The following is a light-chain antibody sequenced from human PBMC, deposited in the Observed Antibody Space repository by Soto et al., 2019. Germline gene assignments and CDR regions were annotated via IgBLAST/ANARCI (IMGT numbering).Light chain of an antibody. CDR3: SSYAGSNNYV. V-gene: IGLV2-8*01. CDR1: SSDVGGYNY. CDR2: EVS. J-gene: IGLJ1*01. Sequence: QSARTQPPSASGSPGQSVTISCTGTSSDVGGYNYVSWYQQHPGKAPKLMIYEVSKRPSGGPDRFSGSKSGNTASLTVSGLQAEDEADYYCSSYAGSNNYVFGTGTKVTVL.